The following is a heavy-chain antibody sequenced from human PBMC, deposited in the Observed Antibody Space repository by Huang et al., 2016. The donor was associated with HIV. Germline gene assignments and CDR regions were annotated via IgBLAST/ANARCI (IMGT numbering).Heavy chain of an antibody. D-gene: IGHD2-8*02. V-gene: IGHV4-30-4*08. CDR3: ARLDEGEGTVIKSGSAFDI. J-gene: IGHJ3*02. CDR2: IYPSGRT. Sequence: QVQLQESGPGLVKPSQILSLTCTVSGGSISRSGDYWSWIRQPPGKGLEWIGSIYPSGRTYYNPSLKSRVTISVDTSNDQFTLILTSVTVADTAVYYCARLDEGEGTVIKSGSAFDIWGQGRMVIVSS. CDR1: GGSISRSGDY.